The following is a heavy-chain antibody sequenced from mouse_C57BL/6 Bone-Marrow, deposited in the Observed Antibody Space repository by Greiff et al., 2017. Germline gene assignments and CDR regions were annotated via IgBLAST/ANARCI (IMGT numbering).Heavy chain of an antibody. CDR2: IYPGSGST. V-gene: IGHV1-55*01. J-gene: IGHJ3*01. D-gene: IGHD1-1*01. CDR1: GYTFTSYW. Sequence: QVQLQQPGAELVKPGASVKMSCTASGYTFTSYWITWVKQRPGQGLEWIGDIYPGSGSTNYNEKFKSKATLTVDTSSSTAYMQLSSLTSEDSAVYYCARGPPTVVEPWFAYWGQGTLVTVSA. CDR3: ARGPPTVVEPWFAY.